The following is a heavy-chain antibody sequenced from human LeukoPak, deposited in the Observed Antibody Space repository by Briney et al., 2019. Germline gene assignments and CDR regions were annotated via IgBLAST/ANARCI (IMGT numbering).Heavy chain of an antibody. CDR1: GFSFDDYA. V-gene: IGHV3-9*01. D-gene: IGHD6-19*01. Sequence: GGSLRLSCAASGFSFDDYAMHWVRQAPGKGLEWVSGISYNGGSVDYVDSVKGRFTISRDNGKNSLYLQMNSLRPEDTALYSCAKDREDTSGWYSFDYWGQGTLVTVSS. CDR2: ISYNGGSV. CDR3: AKDREDTSGWYSFDY. J-gene: IGHJ4*02.